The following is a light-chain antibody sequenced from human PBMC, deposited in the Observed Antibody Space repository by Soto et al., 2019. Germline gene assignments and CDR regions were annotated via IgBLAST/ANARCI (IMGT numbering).Light chain of an antibody. CDR2: AAS. J-gene: IGKJ3*01. V-gene: IGKV1-27*01. Sequence: DIQMTQSPSSLSASVGDRVTISRRASQAINNYLAWYQQKPGKAPKLMIYAASTLQSGVPSRFSGSGSGTDFTLTISSLQPEDVATYYCQKHNSAPPVTFGPGTKVGV. CDR3: QKHNSAPPVT. CDR1: QAINNY.